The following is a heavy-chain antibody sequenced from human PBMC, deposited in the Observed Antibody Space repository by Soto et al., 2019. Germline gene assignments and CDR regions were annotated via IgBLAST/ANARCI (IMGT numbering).Heavy chain of an antibody. CDR1: GGSISSGGYS. CDR3: ARAVLYCTNGGCHSYYYGMDV. J-gene: IGHJ6*02. D-gene: IGHD2-8*01. CDR2: IYHSGST. Sequence: SETLSLTCAVSGGSISSGGYSWSWIRQPPGKGLEWIGYIYHSGSTYYNPSLKSRVTISVDRSKNQFSLKLSSVTAADTAVYYCARAVLYCTNGGCHSYYYGMDVWGQGTTVTVSS. V-gene: IGHV4-30-2*01.